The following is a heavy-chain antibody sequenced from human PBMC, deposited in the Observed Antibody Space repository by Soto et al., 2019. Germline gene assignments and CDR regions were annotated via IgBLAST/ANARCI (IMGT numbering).Heavy chain of an antibody. V-gene: IGHV3-30*04. D-gene: IGHD5-18*01. CDR1: GFTFNSYA. CDR2: ISYDGIKT. CDR3: ARVLETAIDPRFDY. Sequence: QVQLVESGGGVVQPGRSLRLTCAASGFTFNSYAVHWVRQAPGKGLEWVAVISYDGIKTYYADSVKGRFTISRDNSKSTLYLQMNSLRAEDTAVYYCARVLETAIDPRFDYWGQGTLVTVSS. J-gene: IGHJ4*02.